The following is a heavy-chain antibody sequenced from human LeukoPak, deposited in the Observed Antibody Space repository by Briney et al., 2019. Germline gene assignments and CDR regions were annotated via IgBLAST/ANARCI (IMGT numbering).Heavy chain of an antibody. CDR2: FDPEDGET. CDR1: GYTLTELS. D-gene: IGHD6-19*01. V-gene: IGHV1-24*01. CDR3: ATGPNSSGWYRGFDY. J-gene: IGHJ4*02. Sequence: ASVKVSCKVSGYTLTELSMHWVRQAPGKGLEWMGGFDPEDGETIYAQKFQVRVTMTEDTSTDTAYMELSSLRSEDTAVYYCATGPNSSGWYRGFDYWGQGTLVTVSS.